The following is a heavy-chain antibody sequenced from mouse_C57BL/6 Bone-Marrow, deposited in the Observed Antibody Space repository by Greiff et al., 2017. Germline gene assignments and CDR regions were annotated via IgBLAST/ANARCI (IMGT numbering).Heavy chain of an antibody. Sequence: QVQLQQSGAELVRPGASVTLSCKASGYTFTDYEMHWVKQTPVHGLEWIGAIDPETGGTAYNQKFKGKAILTADKSSSTAYMELRSLTSEDSAVYYCTRQGLLRYFDYWGQGTTLTVSS. CDR3: TRQGLLRYFDY. CDR2: IDPETGGT. CDR1: GYTFTDYE. J-gene: IGHJ2*01. V-gene: IGHV1-15*01. D-gene: IGHD1-1*01.